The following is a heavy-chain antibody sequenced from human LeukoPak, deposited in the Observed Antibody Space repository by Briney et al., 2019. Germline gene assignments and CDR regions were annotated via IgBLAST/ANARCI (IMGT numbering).Heavy chain of an antibody. V-gene: IGHV1-18*01. Sequence: ASVKVSCKASSYTFTSYGISWVRQAPGQGLERMGWISAYNGNTNYAQKLQGRVTMTTDTSTSTAYMELRSLRSDDTAVYYCARETYYYGSGSYYNFDYWGQGTLVTVSS. CDR3: ARETYYYGSGSYYNFDY. CDR2: ISAYNGNT. J-gene: IGHJ4*02. CDR1: SYTFTSYG. D-gene: IGHD3-10*01.